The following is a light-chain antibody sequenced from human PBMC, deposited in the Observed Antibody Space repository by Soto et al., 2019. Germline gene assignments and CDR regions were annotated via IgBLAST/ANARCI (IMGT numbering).Light chain of an antibody. CDR3: QQRSNWPPIT. V-gene: IGKV3D-20*02. J-gene: IGKJ5*01. CDR1: QKGSSNY. Sequence: PGNRGAISCRAIQKGSSNYLAWYQQKPGQGPRLLIYGASSRATGIPARFSGSGSGTDFTLTISSLEPEDSALYYCQQRSNWPPITFGQGTRLEVK. CDR2: GAS.